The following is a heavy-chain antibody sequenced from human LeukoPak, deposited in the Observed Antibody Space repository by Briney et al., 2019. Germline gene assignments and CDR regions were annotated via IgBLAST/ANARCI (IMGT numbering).Heavy chain of an antibody. CDR2: ILENGSNQ. Sequence: TGGSLRLSCAASGFTFSNYIMHWVRQAPGKGLDWVAVILENGSNQYYADSVKGRFTISRDNSKNTLYLQMNSLRAEDTAVYYCAKGPQSLWFGELFSYYYYYMDVWGKGTTVTISS. V-gene: IGHV3-30*04. D-gene: IGHD3-10*01. CDR3: AKGPQSLWFGELFSYYYYYMDV. J-gene: IGHJ6*03. CDR1: GFTFSNYI.